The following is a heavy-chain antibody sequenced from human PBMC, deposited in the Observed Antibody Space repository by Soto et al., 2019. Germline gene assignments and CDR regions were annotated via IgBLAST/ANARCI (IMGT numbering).Heavy chain of an antibody. CDR2: INPNSGGT. CDR3: ASAAVTGTAGLDF. CDR1: GYTFSGFY. J-gene: IGHJ4*02. Sequence: ASVKVSCKASGYTFSGFYMHWVRQAPGQGLEWMGWINPNSGGTKSAEKFQGRVTMTRDTSISTAYMELSRLTSDDTAVYCCASAAVTGTAGLDFWGQGTQVTVSS. V-gene: IGHV1-2*02. D-gene: IGHD6-19*01.